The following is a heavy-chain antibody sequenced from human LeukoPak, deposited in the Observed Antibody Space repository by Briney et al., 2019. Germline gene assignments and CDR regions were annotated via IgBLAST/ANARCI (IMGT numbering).Heavy chain of an antibody. CDR2: ISSSSSYI. V-gene: IGHV3-21*04. CDR3: AKHRGDYQYYFDY. Sequence: SGGSLRLSCAASGFTFSSYSMNWVRQAPGKGLEWVSSISSSSSYIYYADSVKGRFTISRDNAKNSLYLQMNSLRAEDTAVYYCAKHRGDYQYYFDYWGQGTLVTVSS. J-gene: IGHJ4*02. D-gene: IGHD4-17*01. CDR1: GFTFSSYS.